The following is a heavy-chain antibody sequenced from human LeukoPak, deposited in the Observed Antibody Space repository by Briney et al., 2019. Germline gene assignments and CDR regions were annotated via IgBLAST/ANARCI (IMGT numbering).Heavy chain of an antibody. V-gene: IGHV3-23*01. Sequence: GGSLRLSCAASGFTFSSYAMSWVRQAPGKGLEWVSAISGSGGSTYYADSVKGRFTISRDNSKNTLYLQMNSLRAENTAVYYCAKGRYYYDSSDAFDIWGQGTMVTVSS. CDR3: AKGRYYYDSSDAFDI. CDR1: GFTFSSYA. CDR2: ISGSGGST. D-gene: IGHD3-22*01. J-gene: IGHJ3*02.